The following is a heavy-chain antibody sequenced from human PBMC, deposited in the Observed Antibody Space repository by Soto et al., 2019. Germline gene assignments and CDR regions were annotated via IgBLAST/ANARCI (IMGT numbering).Heavy chain of an antibody. CDR1: GYTFTSYG. Sequence: ASVKVSCKASGYTFTSYGISWVRQAPGQGLERMGWISAYNGNTNYAQKLQGRVTMTTDTSTSTAYMELRSLRSDDTAVYYCAREGLDYYDSSGYSDYWGQGTLFTVSS. D-gene: IGHD3-22*01. CDR3: AREGLDYYDSSGYSDY. CDR2: ISAYNGNT. J-gene: IGHJ4*02. V-gene: IGHV1-18*04.